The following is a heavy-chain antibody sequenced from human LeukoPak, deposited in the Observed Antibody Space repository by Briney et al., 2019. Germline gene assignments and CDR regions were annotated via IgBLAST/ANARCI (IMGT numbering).Heavy chain of an antibody. CDR1: GFTFSSYG. CDR2: VSYDGSNK. CDR3: AKDYYDTTGSDY. Sequence: PGGSLRLSCAASGFTFSSYGMLWVRQAPGKGLEWVAVVSYDGSNKYYADSVKGRFTISRDNSKNTLYLQMNSLRAEDTAVYYCAKDYYDTTGSDYWGQGTLVTVSS. J-gene: IGHJ4*02. D-gene: IGHD3-22*01. V-gene: IGHV3-30*18.